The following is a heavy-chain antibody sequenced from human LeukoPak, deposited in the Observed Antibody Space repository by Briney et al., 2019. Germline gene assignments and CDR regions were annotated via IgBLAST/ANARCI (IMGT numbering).Heavy chain of an antibody. D-gene: IGHD3-22*01. CDR2: IIPIFGTA. CDR3: ASGPWYYYDSSGYYPPFDY. J-gene: IGHJ4*02. Sequence: ASVKVSCKASGGTFSSYAISWVRQAPGQGFEWMGGIIPIFGTANYAQKFQGRVTITTDESTSTAYMELSSLRSEDTAVYYCASGPWYYYDSSGYYPPFDYWGQGTLVTVSS. CDR1: GGTFSSYA. V-gene: IGHV1-69*05.